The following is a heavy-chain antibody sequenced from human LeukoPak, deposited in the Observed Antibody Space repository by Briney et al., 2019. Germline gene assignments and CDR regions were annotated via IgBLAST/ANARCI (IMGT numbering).Heavy chain of an antibody. D-gene: IGHD3-10*01. J-gene: IGHJ4*02. CDR2: IYPGDSDT. CDR3: ARRTRWGRFGEYGQSDY. V-gene: IGHV5-51*01. CDR1: GYSFNSYW. Sequence: GESLKISCKGSGYSFNSYWIGWVRQMPGKGLEWMGIIYPGDSDTRYSPSFQGQVTISADKSISTAYLQWSSLKASDTAMYYCARRTRWGRFGEYGQSDYWGQGTLVTVSS.